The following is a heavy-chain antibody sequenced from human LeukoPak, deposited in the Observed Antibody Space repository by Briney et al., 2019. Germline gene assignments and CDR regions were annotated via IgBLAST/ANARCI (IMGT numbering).Heavy chain of an antibody. V-gene: IGHV3-23*01. CDR3: AKDRGQLVPKYNWFDP. D-gene: IGHD6-6*01. Sequence: GGSLRLSCAASGFTFSIYAMNWVRQAPGKGLEWVSAISSSGSSTYYADSVKGRFTISRDNSKNTLYLQMNSLRAEDTAVYYCAKDRGQLVPKYNWFDPWGQGTLVTVSS. CDR1: GFTFSIYA. CDR2: ISSSGSST. J-gene: IGHJ5*02.